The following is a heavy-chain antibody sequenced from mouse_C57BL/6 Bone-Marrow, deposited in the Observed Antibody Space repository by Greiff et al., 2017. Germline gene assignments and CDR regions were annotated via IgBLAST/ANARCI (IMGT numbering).Heavy chain of an antibody. J-gene: IGHJ3*01. Sequence: VQLQQSGAELVRPGASVKLSCTASGFNIKDDYMHRVKQRPEQGLAWIGWIDPENGDTESASKFQGKATITADTSSNPAYLQLSSLTSEDTAVYYCTTDYGSSYPALVAYWGQGTLVTVSA. D-gene: IGHD1-1*01. CDR1: GFNIKDDY. CDR2: IDPENGDT. CDR3: TTDYGSSYPALVAY. V-gene: IGHV14-4*01.